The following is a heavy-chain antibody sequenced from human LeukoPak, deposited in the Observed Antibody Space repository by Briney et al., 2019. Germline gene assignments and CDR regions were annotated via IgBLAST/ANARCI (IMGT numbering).Heavy chain of an antibody. CDR1: GGTFSSYA. J-gene: IGHJ3*02. V-gene: IGHV1-69*05. CDR2: IIPIFGTA. D-gene: IGHD3-22*01. CDR3: AREKRKTYYYDSSGFDAFDI. Sequence: SVKVSCKASGGTFSSYAISWVRQVPGQGLEWMGRIIPIFGTANYAQKFQGRVTITTDESTSTAYMELSTLRSEDTAVYYCAREKRKTYYYDSSGFDAFDIWGQGTMVTVSS.